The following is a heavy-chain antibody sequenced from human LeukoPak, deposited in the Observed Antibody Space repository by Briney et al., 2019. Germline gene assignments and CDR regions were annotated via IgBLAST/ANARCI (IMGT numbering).Heavy chain of an antibody. CDR1: GGSISSYY. D-gene: IGHD6-19*01. CDR3: ARSVSGSSGGDYEY. CDR2: IYYSVST. Sequence: KLSETLSLTCTVSGGSISSYYCSWIRQPPGKGLEWIGYIYYSVSTNYNPSLKSRVTISVDTSKNQFSLKLSSVTARDKAAYYSARSVSGSSGGDYEYWGQGTLVTVSS. V-gene: IGHV4-59*12. J-gene: IGHJ4*02.